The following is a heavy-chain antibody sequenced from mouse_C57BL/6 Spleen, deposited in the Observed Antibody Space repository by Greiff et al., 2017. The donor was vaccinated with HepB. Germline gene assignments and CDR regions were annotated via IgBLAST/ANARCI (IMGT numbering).Heavy chain of an antibody. J-gene: IGHJ4*01. CDR1: GYTFTSYW. CDR2: IYPGNSDT. Sequence: VQLQQSGTVLARPGASVKMSCKTSGYTFTSYWMHWVKQRPGQGLEWIGAIYPGNSDTSYNQKFKGKAKLTAVTSASTAYMELSSLTNEDSAVYYCTRGSYDYDVGGAMDYWGQGTSVTVSS. D-gene: IGHD2-4*01. V-gene: IGHV1-5*01. CDR3: TRGSYDYDVGGAMDY.